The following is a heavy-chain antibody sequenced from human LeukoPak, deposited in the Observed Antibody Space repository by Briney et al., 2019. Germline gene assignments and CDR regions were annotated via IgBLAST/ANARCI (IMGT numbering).Heavy chain of an antibody. CDR2: INHSGST. CDR3: ARACYGDSAFDY. J-gene: IGHJ4*02. CDR1: GGSLSGYY. V-gene: IGHV4-34*01. D-gene: IGHD4-17*01. Sequence: SETLSHTFAVYGGSLSGYYWSWIRQPPGKGLEWIGEINHSGSTNYNPSLMSRVTISVDTSKNQFSLKLNSVTAADTAVYYCARACYGDSAFDYWGQGTLVHVSS.